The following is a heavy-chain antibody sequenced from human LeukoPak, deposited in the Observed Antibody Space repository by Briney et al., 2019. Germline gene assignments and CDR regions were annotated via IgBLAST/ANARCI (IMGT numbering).Heavy chain of an antibody. J-gene: IGHJ5*02. V-gene: IGHV1-18*01. CDR1: GYTFTSYG. CDR3: ARVLWPHCSSTSCLNWFDP. CDR2: ISAYNGNT. Sequence: ASVKVSCKASGYTFTSYGISWVRQAPGQGLEWMGWISAYNGNTNYAQKLQGRVTMTTDTSTSTAYMELRSLRSDDTAVYYCARVLWPHCSSTSCLNWFDPWGQGTLVTVSS. D-gene: IGHD2-2*01.